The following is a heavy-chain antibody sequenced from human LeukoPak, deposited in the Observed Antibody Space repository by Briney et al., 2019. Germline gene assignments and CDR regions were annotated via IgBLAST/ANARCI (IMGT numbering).Heavy chain of an antibody. CDR3: ARDQGWQQFDY. CDR2: IKEDGSET. D-gene: IGHD4-23*01. J-gene: IGHJ4*02. V-gene: IGHV3-7*05. Sequence: GGSLRLSCAASGFTFSSNWMTWVRQAPGKGLERVANIKEDGSETYYVDSVKGRFTISRDNAKNSLYLQMNSPRAEDTAVYYCARDQGWQQFDYWGQGTLVTVSS. CDR1: GFTFSSNW.